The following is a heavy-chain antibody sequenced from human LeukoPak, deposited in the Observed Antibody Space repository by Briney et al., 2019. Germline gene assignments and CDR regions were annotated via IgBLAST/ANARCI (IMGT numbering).Heavy chain of an antibody. D-gene: IGHD2/OR15-2a*01. CDR2: ISGSGGST. Sequence: GGSLRLSCAASGFTFSSYAMSWVRQAPGKGLEWVSAISGSGGSTYYAESVKGRVTISRDNTKNTLYLQMSSVRAEETAVYYCATDPDSSYYYYYMDGWSEGTTVSVSS. CDR3: ATDPDSSYYYYYMDG. J-gene: IGHJ6*03. V-gene: IGHV3-23*01. CDR1: GFTFSSYA.